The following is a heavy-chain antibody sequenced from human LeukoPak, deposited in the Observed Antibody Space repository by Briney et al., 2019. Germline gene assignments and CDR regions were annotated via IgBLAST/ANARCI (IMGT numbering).Heavy chain of an antibody. Sequence: PSETLSLTCSVSGGSISRYYWNWIRQPAGKALDWIGRIDTRGSTNYNPALKSRVTMSVDTPNNQFSLKLTSVTAADTAVYYCARDGPVDTAMVQNFYMDVWVKGTTVIVSS. CDR1: GGSISRYY. V-gene: IGHV4-4*07. CDR3: ARDGPVDTAMVQNFYMDV. D-gene: IGHD5-18*01. CDR2: IDTRGST. J-gene: IGHJ6*03.